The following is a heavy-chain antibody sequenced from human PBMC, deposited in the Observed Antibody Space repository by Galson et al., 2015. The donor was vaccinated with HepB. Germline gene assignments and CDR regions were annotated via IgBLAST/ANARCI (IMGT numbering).Heavy chain of an antibody. CDR1: GFTFSSYA. D-gene: IGHD3-3*01. V-gene: IGHV3-30-3*01. Sequence: SLRLSCAASGFTFSSYAMHWVRQAPGKGLEWVAVISYDGSNKYYADSVKGRFTISRDNSKNTLYLQMNSLRAEDTAVYYCARDEAYDFWSGYANYWGQGTLVTVSS. CDR2: ISYDGSNK. J-gene: IGHJ4*02. CDR3: ARDEAYDFWSGYANY.